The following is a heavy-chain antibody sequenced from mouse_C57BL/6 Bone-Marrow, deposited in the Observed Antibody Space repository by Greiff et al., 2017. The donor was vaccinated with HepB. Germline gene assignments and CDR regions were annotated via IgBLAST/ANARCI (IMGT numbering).Heavy chain of an antibody. CDR2: INYDGSST. CDR1: GFTFSDYY. J-gene: IGHJ1*03. D-gene: IGHD1-1*01. CDR3: ARGNYYGSSYNWYFDV. V-gene: IGHV5-16*01. Sequence: DVKLVESEGGLVQPGSSMKLSCTASGFTFSDYYMAWVRQVPEKGLEWVANINYDGSSTYYLDSLKSRFIISRDNAKNILYLQMSSLKSEDTATYYCARGNYYGSSYNWYFDVWGTGTTVTVSS.